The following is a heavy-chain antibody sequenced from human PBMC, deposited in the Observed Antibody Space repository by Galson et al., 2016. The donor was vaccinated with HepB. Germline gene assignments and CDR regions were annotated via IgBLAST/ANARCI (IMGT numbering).Heavy chain of an antibody. Sequence: SLRLSCAVSGLTFSREWMCWVRQAPGKGLEWVANIKEDGSEKNYVDSVKGRFTISRDNAKKSLYLQMSSLRAEDTAVYYCVRDFTHHYSNSWYDALDIWGQGTMVTFSS. J-gene: IGHJ3*02. CDR3: VRDFTHHYSNSWYDALDI. CDR2: IKEDGSEK. D-gene: IGHD6-13*01. CDR1: GLTFSREW. V-gene: IGHV3-7*04.